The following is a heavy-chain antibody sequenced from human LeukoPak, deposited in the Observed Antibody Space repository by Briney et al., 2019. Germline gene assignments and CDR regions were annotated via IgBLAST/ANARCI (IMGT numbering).Heavy chain of an antibody. D-gene: IGHD1-26*01. CDR1: GFTFSSYG. CDR2: IRYDGSNK. CDR3: AREPRPGIVGAAGFDY. V-gene: IGHV3-30*02. Sequence: GGSLRLSCAASGFTFSSYGMHWVRQAPGKGLEWVAFIRYDGSNKYYADSVKGRFTISRDNSKNTLYLQMNSLRAEDTAVYYCAREPRPGIVGAAGFDYWGQGTLVTVSS. J-gene: IGHJ4*02.